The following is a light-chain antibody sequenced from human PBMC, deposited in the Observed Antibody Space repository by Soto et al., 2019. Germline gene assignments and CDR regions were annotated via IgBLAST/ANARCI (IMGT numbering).Light chain of an antibody. CDR2: GAS. CDR1: QSVAANY. Sequence: EVVLTQSPGTLSLSPGERATLSCRASQSVAANYLAWYQKKRGQDPRLLIYGASSRATGIPDRFSGSGSGTDFNLTISSLEPEDFSVYECHQYGTAPLTFGPGTKVDIK. V-gene: IGKV3-20*01. J-gene: IGKJ3*01. CDR3: HQYGTAPLT.